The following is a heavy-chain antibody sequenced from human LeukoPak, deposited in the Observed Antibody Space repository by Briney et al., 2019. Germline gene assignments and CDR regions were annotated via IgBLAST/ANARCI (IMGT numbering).Heavy chain of an antibody. Sequence: SETLSLTCAVYGGSFSGYYWSWIRQPPGKGLEWIGEINYSGSTNYNPSLKSRVTISVDTSKNQFSLKLSSVTAADTAVYYCAREPVYYDILTGYYELYYFDYWGQGTLVTVSS. J-gene: IGHJ4*02. CDR3: AREPVYYDILTGYYELYYFDY. CDR2: INYSGST. CDR1: GGSFSGYY. D-gene: IGHD3-9*01. V-gene: IGHV4-34*01.